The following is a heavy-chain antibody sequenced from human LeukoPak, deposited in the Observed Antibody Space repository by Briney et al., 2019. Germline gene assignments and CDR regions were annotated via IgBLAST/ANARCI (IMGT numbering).Heavy chain of an antibody. CDR3: ARVRNDYFFDY. Sequence: SETLSLTCTVSGDSIGTSGYYWSWIRQHPGTGLEWIAYIHYIGNTYYNPSLESRVTMSVDTSSNQFSLNVASVTAADTAVYYCARVRNDYFFDYWGQGILVTVSS. CDR1: GDSIGTSGYY. J-gene: IGHJ4*02. D-gene: IGHD1-1*01. V-gene: IGHV4-31*03. CDR2: IHYIGNT.